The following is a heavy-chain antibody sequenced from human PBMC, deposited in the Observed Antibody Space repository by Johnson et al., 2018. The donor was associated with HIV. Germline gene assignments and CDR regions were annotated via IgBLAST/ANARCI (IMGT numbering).Heavy chain of an antibody. J-gene: IGHJ3*02. CDR2: ISSSGSTI. CDR3: AREISSRSAFDI. V-gene: IGHV3-48*04. CDR1: GFTFSSYA. D-gene: IGHD6-6*01. Sequence: VQLVESGGGLVQPGGSLRLSCAASGFTFSSYAMSWVRQAPGKGLEWVSYISSSGSTIYYADSVKGRFTISRDNAKNSLYLQMNSLRAEDTAVYYCAREISSRSAFDIWGQGTMVTVSS.